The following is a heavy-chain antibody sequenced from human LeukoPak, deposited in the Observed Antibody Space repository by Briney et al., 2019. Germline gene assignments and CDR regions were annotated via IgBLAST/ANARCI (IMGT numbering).Heavy chain of an antibody. Sequence: GGSLRLSCAASGFTFSSYWMHWVRQAPGKGLEWVAFIRYDGSNKYYADSVKGRFTISRDNSKNTLYLQMNSLRAEDTAVYYCAKDSVLLWFGESQGLDYWGQGTLVTVSS. CDR3: AKDSVLLWFGESQGLDY. J-gene: IGHJ4*02. CDR2: IRYDGSNK. D-gene: IGHD3-10*01. CDR1: GFTFSSYW. V-gene: IGHV3-30*02.